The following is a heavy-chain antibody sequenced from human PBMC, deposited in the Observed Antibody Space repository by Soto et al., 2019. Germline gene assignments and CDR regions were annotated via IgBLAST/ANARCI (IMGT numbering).Heavy chain of an antibody. V-gene: IGHV1-3*01. CDR3: ARDRYYGSGTYNHFDY. CDR2: IIAGNGNT. Sequence: ASVKVSCKTSGYTFITYTMHWVRQAPGQRLEWVGRIIAGNGNTEYSQKFQGRVTITRDTSPSTAYMDLSNLRSEDTAVYYCARDRYYGSGTYNHFDYWGQGTLVTVSS. J-gene: IGHJ4*02. D-gene: IGHD3-10*01. CDR1: GYTFITYT.